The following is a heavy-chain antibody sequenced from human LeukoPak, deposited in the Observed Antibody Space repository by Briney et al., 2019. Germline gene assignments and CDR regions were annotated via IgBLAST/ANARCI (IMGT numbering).Heavy chain of an antibody. CDR1: GGTFSSYA. CDR2: IIPILGIA. CDR3: ARPSSIAARPQFDY. V-gene: IGHV1-69*04. D-gene: IGHD6-6*01. Sequence: GASVKVSCKASGGTFSSYAISWVRQAPGQGLEWMGRIIPILGIANYAQKFQGRVTITADKSTSTAYMELSSLRSEDTAVYYCARPSSIAARPQFDYWGQGTLVTASS. J-gene: IGHJ4*02.